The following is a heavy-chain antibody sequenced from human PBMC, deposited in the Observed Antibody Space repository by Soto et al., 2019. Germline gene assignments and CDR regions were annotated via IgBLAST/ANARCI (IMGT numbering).Heavy chain of an antibody. CDR2: ISSAGTNK. CDR1: GFTFSIYA. D-gene: IGHD3-16*01. J-gene: IGHJ4*02. CDR3: VRSNSEAGWGQFDY. Sequence: QVQLVGYGGGVVQPGTSLRLSCAASGFTFSIYAMHWVRQAPEKGLEWVAVISSAGTNKNHADSVRGRFSISRDNSNNMLHLQMDNMRVDDTAVYYCVRSNSEAGWGQFDYWGQGTLVTVSS. V-gene: IGHV3-30-3*01.